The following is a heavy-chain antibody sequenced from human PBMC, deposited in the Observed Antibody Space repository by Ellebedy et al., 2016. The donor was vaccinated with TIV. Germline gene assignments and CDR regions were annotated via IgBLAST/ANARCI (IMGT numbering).Heavy chain of an antibody. V-gene: IGHV1-2*02. CDR1: GYTFTGYY. J-gene: IGHJ5*02. CDR3: ARVGSVRGVISDWFDP. Sequence: ASVKVSXXASGYTFTGYYMHWVRQAPGQGLEWMGWINPNSGGTNYAQKFQGRVTMTRDTSISTAYMELSRLRSDDTAVYYCARVGSVRGVISDWFDPWGQGTLVTVSS. D-gene: IGHD3-10*01. CDR2: INPNSGGT.